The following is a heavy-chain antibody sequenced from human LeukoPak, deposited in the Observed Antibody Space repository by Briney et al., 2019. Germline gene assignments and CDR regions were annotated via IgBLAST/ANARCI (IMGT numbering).Heavy chain of an antibody. J-gene: IGHJ4*02. D-gene: IGHD1-26*01. CDR1: GYSISSGYY. CDR3: ARRKVGATSGYFDY. CDR2: INHSGST. V-gene: IGHV4-38-2*02. Sequence: SETLSLTCTVSGYSISSGYYWSWIRQPPGKGLEWIGEINHSGSTNYNPSLKSRVTISVDTSKNQFSLKLSSVTAADTAVYYCARRKVGATSGYFDYWGQGTLVTVSS.